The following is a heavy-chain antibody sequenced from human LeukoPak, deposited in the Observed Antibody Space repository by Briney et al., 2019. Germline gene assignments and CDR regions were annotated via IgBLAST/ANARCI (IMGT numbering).Heavy chain of an antibody. CDR2: MNPNSGNT. CDR1: GYTFTSYD. V-gene: IGHV1-8*01. Sequence: GASVKVSCKASGYTFTSYDINWVRQATGQGLEWMGWMNPNSGNTDYAQKFQGRVTMTRNTSISTAYMELSSLRSEDTAVYYCARGKAAAGIYYFDYWGQGTLVTVSS. D-gene: IGHD6-13*01. CDR3: ARGKAAAGIYYFDY. J-gene: IGHJ4*02.